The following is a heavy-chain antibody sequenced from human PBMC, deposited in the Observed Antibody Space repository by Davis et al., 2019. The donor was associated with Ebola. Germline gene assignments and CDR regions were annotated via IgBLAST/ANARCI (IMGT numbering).Heavy chain of an antibody. CDR1: VITFSSYA. D-gene: IGHD6-13*01. J-gene: IGHJ6*04. CDR3: ARDGIATFGKVKYYYGMDV. V-gene: IGHV3-23*01. CDR2: ISGSGGST. Sequence: GGSLRLSCTDSVITFSSYAMTWVRQAPGKGLEWVSAISGSGGSTYYADSVKGRFTISRDNSKNTLYLQMNSLRVEDTAVYYCARDGIATFGKVKYYYGMDVGGKGTTVTVSS.